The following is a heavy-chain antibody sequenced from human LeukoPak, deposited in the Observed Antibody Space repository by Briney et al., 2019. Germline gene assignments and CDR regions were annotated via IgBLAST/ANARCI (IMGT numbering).Heavy chain of an antibody. J-gene: IGHJ4*02. V-gene: IGHV1-46*01. D-gene: IGHD2-2*01. CDR1: GYTFTSYY. Sequence: ASVKVSCKASGYTFTSYYMHWVRQAPGQGLEWMGIINPSGGSTSYAQKFQGRVTMTRDTSTSTVYMELSSLRSEDTAVYYCAREGGLYCSSTSCYYCWGQGTLVTVSS. CDR2: INPSGGST. CDR3: AREGGLYCSSTSCYYC.